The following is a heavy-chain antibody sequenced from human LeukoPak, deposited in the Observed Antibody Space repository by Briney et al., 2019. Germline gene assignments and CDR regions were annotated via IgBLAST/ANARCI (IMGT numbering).Heavy chain of an antibody. CDR2: MSSSDDGR. J-gene: IGHJ4*02. CDR3: AKGQYYDSSGYNYLDY. CDR1: GFSFSSYA. V-gene: IGHV3-23*01. Sequence: GGSLRLSCATSGFSFSSYAMSWVRQAPGKGLEWVSAMSSSDDGRYYAASVRGRFTISRDTSRSTLYLQMNSLRAEDTAVYYCAKGQYYDSSGYNYLDYWGQGTLVTVSS. D-gene: IGHD3-22*01.